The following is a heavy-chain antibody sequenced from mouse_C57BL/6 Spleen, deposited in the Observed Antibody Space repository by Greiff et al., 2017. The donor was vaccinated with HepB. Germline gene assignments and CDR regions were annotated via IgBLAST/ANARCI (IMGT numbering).Heavy chain of an antibody. CDR2: INPSTGGT. CDR3: ARRVYGPYYYAMDY. Sequence: EVQGVESGPELVKPGASVKISCKASGYSFTGYYMNWVKQSPEKSLEWIGEINPSTGGTTYNQKFKAKATLTVDKSSSTAYMQLKSLTSEDSAVYYCARRVYGPYYYAMDYWGQGTSVTVSS. V-gene: IGHV1-42*01. CDR1: GYSFTGYY. J-gene: IGHJ4*01. D-gene: IGHD1-1*01.